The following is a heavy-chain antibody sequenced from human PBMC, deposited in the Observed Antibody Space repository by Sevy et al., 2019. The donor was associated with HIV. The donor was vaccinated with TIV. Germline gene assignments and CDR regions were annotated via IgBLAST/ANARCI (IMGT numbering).Heavy chain of an antibody. CDR1: GFTFSSYG. Sequence: GGSLRLSCAASGFTFSSYGMSWVRQAPGKGLEWVANIKQDGSEKYYVDSVKGRFTISRDNAKNSLYLQMNSLRAEDTAVYYCARALYNWNPPYFDYWGQGTLVTVSS. D-gene: IGHD1-20*01. CDR3: ARALYNWNPPYFDY. V-gene: IGHV3-7*03. CDR2: IKQDGSEK. J-gene: IGHJ4*02.